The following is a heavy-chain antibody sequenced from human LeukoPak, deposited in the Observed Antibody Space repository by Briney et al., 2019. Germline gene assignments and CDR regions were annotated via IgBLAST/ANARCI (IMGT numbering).Heavy chain of an antibody. CDR2: IESDGTST. Sequence: GGSLRLSCATSGFTFTTSWMHWFPQAPGKGLVWVSRIESDGTSTTYADSVKGRFTISRDNAKNTLYLQMNSLRAEDTAVYYCARDQYSSTWYRGAFDVWGQGTMVSVSS. D-gene: IGHD6-13*01. J-gene: IGHJ3*01. CDR3: ARDQYSSTWYRGAFDV. CDR1: GFTFTTSW. V-gene: IGHV3-74*01.